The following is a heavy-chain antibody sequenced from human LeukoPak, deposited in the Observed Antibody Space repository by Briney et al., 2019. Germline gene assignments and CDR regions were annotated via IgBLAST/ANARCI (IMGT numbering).Heavy chain of an antibody. CDR1: GFTFSSYS. CDR2: ISSSSSYI. V-gene: IGHV3-21*01. D-gene: IGHD3-3*01. Sequence: PGGSLRLSCAASGFTFSSYSMNWVRQPPGKGLEWVSSISSSSSYIYYADSVTGRFTISRDNAKNSLYVQMNSLRAEDTAVYYCARSLLYDSPDVWGKGTTVTVSS. J-gene: IGHJ6*04. CDR3: ARSLLYDSPDV.